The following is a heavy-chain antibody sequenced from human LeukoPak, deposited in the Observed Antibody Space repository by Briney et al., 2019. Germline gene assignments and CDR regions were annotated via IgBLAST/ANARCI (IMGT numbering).Heavy chain of an antibody. J-gene: IGHJ6*03. V-gene: IGHV4-39*01. D-gene: IGHD2-2*01. CDR1: GGSISSSSYY. CDR2: IYYSGNT. CDR3: ARRTSRYYMDV. Sequence: SETLSLTCPVSGGSISSSSYYWGWIRQPPGKGLEWIGSIYYSGNTYYNPSLKSRVTISVDTSKNQFSLKLSSVTAADTAVYYCARRTSRYYMDVWGKGTTVTVSS.